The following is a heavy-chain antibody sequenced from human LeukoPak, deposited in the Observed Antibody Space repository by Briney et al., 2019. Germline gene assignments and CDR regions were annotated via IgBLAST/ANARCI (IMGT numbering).Heavy chain of an antibody. CDR2: IWYDGSNK. Sequence: TGGSLRLSCAASGFTFSNYGMHWVRQAPGKGLEWVAVIWYDGSNKYHADSVKGRFTISRDNSKNTLYLQMNSLRAEDTAVYYCARGDGYNFFDYWGQGTLVTVSS. J-gene: IGHJ4*02. CDR3: ARGDGYNFFDY. CDR1: GFTFSNYG. D-gene: IGHD5-24*01. V-gene: IGHV3-33*01.